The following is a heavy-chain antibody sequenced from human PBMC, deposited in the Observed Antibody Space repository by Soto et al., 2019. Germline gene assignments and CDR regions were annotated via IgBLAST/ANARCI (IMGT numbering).Heavy chain of an antibody. J-gene: IGHJ4*02. CDR2: IYYSGST. Sequence: SDTLSLTCTVSGGSISSYYWSWIRQPPGKGLEWIGYIYYSGSTNYNPSLKSRVTISVDTSKNQFSLKLSSVTAADTAVYYCARVWYYYDSRYFDYWGQGTLVTVSS. V-gene: IGHV4-59*01. CDR3: ARVWYYYDSRYFDY. CDR1: GGSISSYY. D-gene: IGHD3-22*01.